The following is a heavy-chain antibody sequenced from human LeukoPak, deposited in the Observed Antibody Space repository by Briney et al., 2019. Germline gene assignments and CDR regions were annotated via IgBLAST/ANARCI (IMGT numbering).Heavy chain of an antibody. CDR1: GFTLSSYT. D-gene: IGHD5-24*01. J-gene: IGHJ4*02. Sequence: GSLRLSCAVSGFTLSSYTMNWVRQAPGKGLEWVSYISSSSSTIYYADSVKGRFTISRDNAKNSLHLQMNSLRAEDTAVYYCAREGGGYNNRGFDYWGQGTLVTVSS. CDR2: ISSSSSTI. V-gene: IGHV3-48*01. CDR3: AREGGGYNNRGFDY.